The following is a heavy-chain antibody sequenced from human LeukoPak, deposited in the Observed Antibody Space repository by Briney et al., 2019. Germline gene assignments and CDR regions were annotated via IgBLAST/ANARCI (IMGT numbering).Heavy chain of an antibody. CDR1: GYTFTGYY. CDR3: ARPRIATAGNWFAP. J-gene: IGHJ5*02. V-gene: IGHV1-2*02. CDR2: INPNSGGT. D-gene: IGHD6-13*01. Sequence: ASVKVSCKASGYTFTGYYMHWVRQAPGQGLEWMGWINPNSGGTNYAQKFQGRVTMTRDTSISTAYMELSRLRSDDTAVYYCARPRIATAGNWFAPWGQGTLVTVSS.